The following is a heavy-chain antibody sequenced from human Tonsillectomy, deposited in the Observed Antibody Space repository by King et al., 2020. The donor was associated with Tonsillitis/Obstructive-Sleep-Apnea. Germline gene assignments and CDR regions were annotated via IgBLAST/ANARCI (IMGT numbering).Heavy chain of an antibody. V-gene: IGHV3-9*01. D-gene: IGHD3-22*01. CDR2: ISWNSGSI. CDR1: GFTFDDYA. J-gene: IGHJ4*02. CDR3: AKAAYDSSGYYHFDY. Sequence: VQLVESGGGLVQPGRSLRLSCAASGFTFDDYAMHWVRQAPGKGLEWVSGISWNSGSISYADSVKGRFTISRDNAKNSLYLQMNSLRAEDTALYYCAKAAYDSSGYYHFDYWGQGTLVTVSS.